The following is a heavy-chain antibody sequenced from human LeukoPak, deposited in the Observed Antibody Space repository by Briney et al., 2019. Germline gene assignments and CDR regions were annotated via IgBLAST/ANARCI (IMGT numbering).Heavy chain of an antibody. CDR3: ARDQRIAAAANWFDP. D-gene: IGHD6-13*01. Sequence: ASVKVSCKASGYTFTGYYMHWVRQAPGQGLEWMGRINPNSGGTNYAQKFQGRVTMTRDTSISTAYMELSRLRSDDTAVYYCARDQRIAAAANWFDPWGQGTLVTVSS. CDR2: INPNSGGT. CDR1: GYTFTGYY. J-gene: IGHJ5*02. V-gene: IGHV1-2*06.